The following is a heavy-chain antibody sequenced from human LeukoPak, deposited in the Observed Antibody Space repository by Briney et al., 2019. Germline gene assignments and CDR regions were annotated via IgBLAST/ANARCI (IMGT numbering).Heavy chain of an antibody. Sequence: GGSLRLSCAASGFTFSNYNMNWVRQAPGKGLEWVSSISSSSSYIYYADSVKGRFTISRDNSKNTLYLQMNSLRAEDTAVYYCARGIVVVVAATSNWFDPWGQGTLVTVSS. D-gene: IGHD2-15*01. CDR2: ISSSSSYI. V-gene: IGHV3-21*01. J-gene: IGHJ5*02. CDR1: GFTFSNYN. CDR3: ARGIVVVVAATSNWFDP.